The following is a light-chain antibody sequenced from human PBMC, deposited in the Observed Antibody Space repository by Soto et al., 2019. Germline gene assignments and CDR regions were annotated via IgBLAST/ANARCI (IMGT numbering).Light chain of an antibody. Sequence: QSVLTQPASVSGSPGQSITISCTGTSSDIGGYNYVSWYQQLPGKVPKLIIYDVSNRPSGVSDRFSGSKSGNAASLTISGLQADDEADYYCSSYTSTSTLYVFGTGTKLTVL. V-gene: IGLV2-14*03. J-gene: IGLJ1*01. CDR3: SSYTSTSTLYV. CDR2: DVS. CDR1: SSDIGGYNY.